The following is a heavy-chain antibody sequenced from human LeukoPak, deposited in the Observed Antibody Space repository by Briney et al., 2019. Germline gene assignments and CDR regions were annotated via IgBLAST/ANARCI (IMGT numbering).Heavy chain of an antibody. V-gene: IGHV3-7*01. J-gene: IGHJ6*02. CDR2: IKQDGSEK. D-gene: IGHD3-3*01. CDR1: GFTFSSYG. CDR3: ARDLTYWRFLEWPTGVYYYGMDV. Sequence: PGGSLRLSCAASGFTFSSYGMSWVRQAPGKGLEWVANIKQDGSEKYYVDSVKGRFTISRDNAKNSLYLQMNSLRAEDTAVYYCARDLTYWRFLEWPTGVYYYGMDVWGQGTTVTVSS.